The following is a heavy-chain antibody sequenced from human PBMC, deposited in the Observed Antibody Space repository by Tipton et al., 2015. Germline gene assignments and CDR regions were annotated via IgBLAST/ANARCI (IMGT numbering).Heavy chain of an antibody. CDR2: IKPDGTES. CDR1: GFTFSNYW. V-gene: IGHV3-7*03. CDR3: AREGSSWYFGVY. J-gene: IGHJ4*02. D-gene: IGHD6-13*01. Sequence: GSLRLSCTASGFTFSNYWMTWVRQAPGKGLEWVANIKPDGTESYYVDSVKGRFTFSRDNAKNSLYLQMNSLTAEDTAFYYCAREGSSWYFGVYWGQGTLVSVSS.